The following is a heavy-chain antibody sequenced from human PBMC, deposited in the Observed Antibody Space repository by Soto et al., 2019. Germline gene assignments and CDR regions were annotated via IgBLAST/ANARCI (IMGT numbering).Heavy chain of an antibody. V-gene: IGHV1-69*06. J-gene: IGHJ6*02. CDR1: GGTFSSYA. CDR3: ARSPLAEINYYYYGMDV. Sequence: GASVKVSCKASGGTFSSYAISWVRQAPGQGLEWMGGIIPIFGTANYAQKFQGRVTITADKSTSTAYMELSSLRSEDTAVYYCARSPLAEINYYYYGMDVWGQGTTVTVSS. D-gene: IGHD6-6*01. CDR2: IIPIFGTA.